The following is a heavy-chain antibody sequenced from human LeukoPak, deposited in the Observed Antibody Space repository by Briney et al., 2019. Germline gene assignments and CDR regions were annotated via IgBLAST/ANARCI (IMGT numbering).Heavy chain of an antibody. V-gene: IGHV3-7*01. CDR1: GFTVSRYW. CDR3: ARDAQLYEPIYFDY. J-gene: IGHJ4*02. Sequence: SGGSLRLAWAASGFTVSRYWMSWVRQAPGKGLEWVANIKQDGSEKYYVDCVKGPFTISRDNAKNSLYLQMNSLRAEDTAVYYCARDAQLYEPIYFDYWGQGTLVTVSS. CDR2: IKQDGSEK. D-gene: IGHD2-2*01.